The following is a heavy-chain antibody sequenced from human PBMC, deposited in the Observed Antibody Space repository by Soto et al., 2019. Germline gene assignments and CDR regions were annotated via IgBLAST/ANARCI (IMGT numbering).Heavy chain of an antibody. D-gene: IGHD2-2*01. CDR3: ARDPPETYHALDC. Sequence: PGGSLRLSCASSGFTISSNYMSWVRPAPGKGLEWVSVIYAGGNTYYADSVKGRFTISRDTSKNTLYLQMNSLRAEDTAVYYCARDPPETYHALDCWGQGIHVTVSS. CDR2: IYAGGNT. J-gene: IGHJ4*02. V-gene: IGHV3-66*01. CDR1: GFTISSNY.